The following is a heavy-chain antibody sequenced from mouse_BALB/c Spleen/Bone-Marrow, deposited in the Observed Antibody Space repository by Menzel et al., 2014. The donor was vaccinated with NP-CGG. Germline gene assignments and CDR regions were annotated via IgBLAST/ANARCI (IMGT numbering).Heavy chain of an antibody. J-gene: IGHJ3*01. D-gene: IGHD1-3*01. V-gene: IGHV14-3*02. CDR3: ARSPGEVNY. CDR2: IYPANGNP. CDR1: GFNIIYAY. Sequence: VQLNQSGADLVKPGASVKLSCTASGFNIIYAYIHVVKRRTEQRLDFLGRIYPANGNPNYDPKFQGKATITADTSSNTAYLHLNSLTSEDTAVYYCARSPGEVNYWGQGTLVTVSA.